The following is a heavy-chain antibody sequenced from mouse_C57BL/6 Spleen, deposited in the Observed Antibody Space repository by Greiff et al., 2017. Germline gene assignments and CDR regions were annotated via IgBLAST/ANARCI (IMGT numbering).Heavy chain of an antibody. J-gene: IGHJ4*01. CDR3: ARTGDGNYPYAMDY. V-gene: IGHV1-64*01. D-gene: IGHD2-1*01. Sequence: QVQLQQPGAELVKPGASVKLSCKASGYTFTSYWMHWVKQRPGQGLEWIGMIHPNSGSTNYNEKFKSKATLTVDKSSSTAYMQLSSLTSEDSAVYYCARTGDGNYPYAMDYWGQGTSVTVSS. CDR2: IHPNSGST. CDR1: GYTFTSYW.